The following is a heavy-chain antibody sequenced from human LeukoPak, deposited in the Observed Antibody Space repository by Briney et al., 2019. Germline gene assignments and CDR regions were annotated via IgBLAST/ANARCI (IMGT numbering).Heavy chain of an antibody. J-gene: IGHJ5*02. D-gene: IGHD6-19*01. CDR1: GYSFTTYW. CDR3: ARMQWLYWFDP. CDR2: IYPGDSDT. V-gene: IGHV5-51*01. Sequence: HGESLKISCKGSGYSFTTYWIGWVRQMPGKGLEWMGIIYPGDSDTRYSPSFQGQVTMSADKSISTAYLQWSSLKASDTAMYYCARMQWLYWFDPWGQGTLVTVSS.